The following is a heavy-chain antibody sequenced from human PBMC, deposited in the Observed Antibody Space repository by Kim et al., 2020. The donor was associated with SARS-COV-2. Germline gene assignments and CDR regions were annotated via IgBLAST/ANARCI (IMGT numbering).Heavy chain of an antibody. V-gene: IGHV1-18*01. CDR3: ARDCSGGSCFSGYHYGLAV. J-gene: IGHJ6*02. D-gene: IGHD2-15*01. CDR2: IGAVNGDT. Sequence: ASVKVSCKTSGYDFNIYGVSWVRQVPGQGLEWMGWIGAVNGDTKYLQSLKGRVTMTIDTATSTAYLELTSLRSDDTAVYYCARDCSGGSCFSGYHYGLAVWGQGTRVTVSS. CDR1: GYDFNIYG.